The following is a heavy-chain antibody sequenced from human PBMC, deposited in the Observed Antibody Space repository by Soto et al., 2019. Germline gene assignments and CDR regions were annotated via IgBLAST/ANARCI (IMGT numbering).Heavy chain of an antibody. V-gene: IGHV4-34*01. CDR3: ARGIGYCSSSNCYSLRRSRFDT. J-gene: IGHJ4*02. CDR1: GGSFSGYY. CDR2: VNHSGTT. Sequence: QVQLQQWGAGLLKPSETLSLTCAVYGGSFSGYYWTWIRQSPEKGLEWIGEVNHSGTTYYNPSLKTRVTTSVPTPKNQLSLKMRSVTAAEAAVYYCARGIGYCSSSNCYSLRRSRFDTWGQGTLVT. D-gene: IGHD2-2*01.